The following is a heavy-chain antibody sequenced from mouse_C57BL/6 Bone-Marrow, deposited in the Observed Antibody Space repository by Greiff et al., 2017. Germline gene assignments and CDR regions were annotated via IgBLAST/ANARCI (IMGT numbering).Heavy chain of an antibody. CDR1: GYTFTSYW. V-gene: IGHV1-74*01. D-gene: IGHD2-12*01. J-gene: IGHJ1*03. CDR3: AIAYDPYWYFDV. Sequence: QVHVQQPGAELVKPGASVKVSCKASGYTFTSYWMHWVKQRPGQGLEWIGRIHPSASDTNYTQKFKGKATLTVDKSSSTAYMQLSSLTSADSAVYYCAIAYDPYWYFDVWGTGTTFTVSS. CDR2: IHPSASDT.